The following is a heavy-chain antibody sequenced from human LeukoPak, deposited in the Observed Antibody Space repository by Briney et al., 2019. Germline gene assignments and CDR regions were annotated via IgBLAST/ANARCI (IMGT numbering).Heavy chain of an antibody. CDR2: INPNSGGT. CDR1: GGTFSSYA. V-gene: IGHV1-2*06. Sequence: ASVKVSCKASGGTFSSYAISWVRQAPGQGLEWMGRINPNSGGTNYAQKFQGRVTMTRDTSISTAYMELSRLRSDDTAVYYCARVVDTAMVTMVDWGQGTLVTVSS. J-gene: IGHJ4*02. CDR3: ARVVDTAMVTMVD. D-gene: IGHD5-18*01.